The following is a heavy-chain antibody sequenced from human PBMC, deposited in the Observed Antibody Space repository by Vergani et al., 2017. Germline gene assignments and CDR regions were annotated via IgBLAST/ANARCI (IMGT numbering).Heavy chain of an antibody. D-gene: IGHD3-3*01. Sequence: EVQLLESGGGLVQPGGSLRLSCAASGFTFSSYAMSWVRQAPGKGLEWVSAISGSGGSTYYADSVKGRFTISRDNSKNTLYLQMNSLRAEDTAVYYCAKEGRARPYYEFWSGYYFSYYMDVWGKGTTVTVSS. J-gene: IGHJ6*03. CDR2: ISGSGGST. CDR1: GFTFSSYA. V-gene: IGHV3-23*01. CDR3: AKEGRARPYYEFWSGYYFSYYMDV.